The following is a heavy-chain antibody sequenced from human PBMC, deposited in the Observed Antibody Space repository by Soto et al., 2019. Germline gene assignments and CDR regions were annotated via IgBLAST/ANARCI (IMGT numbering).Heavy chain of an antibody. CDR2: VFHTGTT. CDR3: ARSAGWYAVHS. J-gene: IGHJ4*02. V-gene: IGHV4-4*02. Sequence: QVQLQESGPGLVKPSGTLSLTCAVSGDSVSSPYWWCWVRQPPGKGLEWIGEVFHTGTTSYNPSLSSRVTRSMDKSNNQFSLDLSSVTAADTAVYYCARSAGWYAVHSWGPGTLVVVSS. D-gene: IGHD6-19*01. CDR1: GDSVSSPYW.